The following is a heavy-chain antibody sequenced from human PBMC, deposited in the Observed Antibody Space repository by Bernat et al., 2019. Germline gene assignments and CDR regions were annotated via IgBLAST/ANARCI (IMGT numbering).Heavy chain of an antibody. J-gene: IGHJ2*01. D-gene: IGHD2-15*01. V-gene: IGHV4-39*01. Sequence: QLQLQESGPGLVKPSETLSLTCTVSGGSISSSSYYWGWIRQPPGKGLEWIGSIYYSGSSDDNPSLKSRVTISVDTSKNQFSLKLNSVTAADTAVYYCARQGGYCSGGTCEPYWYFDLWGRGTLVTVSS. CDR2: IYYSGSS. CDR3: ARQGGYCSGGTCEPYWYFDL. CDR1: GGSISSSSYY.